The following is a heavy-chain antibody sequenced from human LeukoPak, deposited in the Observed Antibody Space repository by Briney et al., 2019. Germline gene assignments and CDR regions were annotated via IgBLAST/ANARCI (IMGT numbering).Heavy chain of an antibody. CDR1: AGSISNYY. J-gene: IGHJ5*02. D-gene: IGHD2-2*01. V-gene: IGHV4-59*12. CDR3: ARGFRVCSSTSCYSWFDP. Sequence: SETLSLTCTVSAGSISNYYWSWIRQPPGKGLECIGYIYYSGSTNYNPSLKSRVTISVDTSKNQFSLKLSSVTAADTAVYYCARGFRVCSSTSCYSWFDPWGQGTLVTVSS. CDR2: IYYSGST.